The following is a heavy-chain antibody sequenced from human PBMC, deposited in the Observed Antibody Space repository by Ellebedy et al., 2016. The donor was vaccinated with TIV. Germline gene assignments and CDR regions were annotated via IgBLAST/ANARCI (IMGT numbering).Heavy chain of an antibody. CDR2: MNANSGKA. J-gene: IGHJ5*02. CDR3: ARGAGEMGADWFDP. V-gene: IGHV1-8*02. D-gene: IGHD5-24*01. CDR1: GYTFIDND. Sequence: AASVKVSCKASGYTFIDNDINWVRQATGQGLEWMGWMNANSGKAGYAQKFQGRVTMTRDTAISTAYMDLSSLTSDDTAVYYCARGAGEMGADWFDPWGQGTLITVSS.